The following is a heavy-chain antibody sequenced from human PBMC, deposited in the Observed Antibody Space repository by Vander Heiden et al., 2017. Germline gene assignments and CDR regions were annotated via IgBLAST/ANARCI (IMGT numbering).Heavy chain of an antibody. CDR3: AKGSICDLLGYGMDV. CDR2: ISYDGSNK. V-gene: IGHV3-30*18. Sequence: QVQLVESGGGVVQPGRSLRLSCAASGFTFSGYGMHWVRQAPGKGLEWVAVISYDGSNKYYADSVKGRFTISRDNSKNTLYLQMNSLRAEDTAVYYCAKGSICDLLGYGMDVWGQGTTVTVSS. J-gene: IGHJ6*02. CDR1: GFTFSGYG. D-gene: IGHD3-3*01.